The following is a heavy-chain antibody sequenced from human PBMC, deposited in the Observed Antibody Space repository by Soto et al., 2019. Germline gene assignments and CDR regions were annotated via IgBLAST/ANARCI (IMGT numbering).Heavy chain of an antibody. V-gene: IGHV4-34*01. CDR3: ARGLRGVAAARMDV. CDR2: INHSGST. Sequence: QVQLQQWGAGLLKPSETLSLTCAVYGGSFSGYYWSWIRQPPGKGLEWIGEINHSGSTNYNPSLKSRVTISVDTSKNQFSLKLSSVTAADTAVYYCARGLRGVAAARMDVWGQGTTVTVSS. D-gene: IGHD6-13*01. J-gene: IGHJ6*02. CDR1: GGSFSGYY.